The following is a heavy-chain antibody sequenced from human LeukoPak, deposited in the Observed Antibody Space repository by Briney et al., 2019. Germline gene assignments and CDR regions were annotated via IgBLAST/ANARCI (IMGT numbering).Heavy chain of an antibody. CDR1: GGTFSSYA. D-gene: IGHD6-6*01. V-gene: IGHV1-69*05. Sequence: GASVKVSCKASGGTFSSYAISWVRQAPGQGLEWMGGIIPIFGTANYAQKFQGRVTITTDESTSTAYMELSSLRSEDTAVYYCARTREYSSSSALDYWGQGTLVTVSS. CDR3: ARTREYSSSSALDY. J-gene: IGHJ4*02. CDR2: IIPIFGTA.